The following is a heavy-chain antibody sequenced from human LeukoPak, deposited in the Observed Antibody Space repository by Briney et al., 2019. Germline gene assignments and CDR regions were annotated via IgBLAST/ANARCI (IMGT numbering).Heavy chain of an antibody. J-gene: IGHJ4*02. CDR1: GFTFSSYA. D-gene: IGHD2-21*02. V-gene: IGHV3-23*01. CDR3: AKGHIVVVTVPYYFDY. CDR2: ISGSGGST. Sequence: PGGSLRLSCAASGFTFSSYAMSWVRQAPGKGLEWVSAISGSGGSTYYADSVKGRFTISRDNSKNTLYLQMNSLRAEDTAVYYCAKGHIVVVTVPYYFDYWGQGTLVTVSS.